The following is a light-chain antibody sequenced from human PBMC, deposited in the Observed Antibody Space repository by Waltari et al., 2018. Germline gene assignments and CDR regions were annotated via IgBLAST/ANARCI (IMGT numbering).Light chain of an antibody. CDR1: QSLLHSNGYNY. V-gene: IGKV2-28*01. CDR2: LGS. CDR3: MQALHTPPA. J-gene: IGKJ1*01. Sequence: DTVMTQSPLSLTVTPGEPASISCRSSQSLLHSNGYNYLDWYMQKPGQPQQLLIYLGSDRASGVPDRFSGSGSGTDFTLKIISVEAEDIGVYYCMQALHTPPAFGQGTRVEI.